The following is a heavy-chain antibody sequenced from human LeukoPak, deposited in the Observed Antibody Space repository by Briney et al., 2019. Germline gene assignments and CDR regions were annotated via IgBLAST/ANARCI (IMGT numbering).Heavy chain of an antibody. CDR2: IYTSGST. CDR1: GGSISSGSYY. V-gene: IGHV4-61*02. Sequence: SETLSLTCTVSGGSISSGSYYWSWIRQPAGKGLEWIGRIYTSGSTNYNPSLKSRVTISVDTSRNQFSLKLSSVTAADTAVYYCARDRDSSGWYSFGGEASRVLGYWGQGTLVTVSS. CDR3: ARDRDSSGWYSFGGEASRVLGY. J-gene: IGHJ4*02. D-gene: IGHD6-19*01.